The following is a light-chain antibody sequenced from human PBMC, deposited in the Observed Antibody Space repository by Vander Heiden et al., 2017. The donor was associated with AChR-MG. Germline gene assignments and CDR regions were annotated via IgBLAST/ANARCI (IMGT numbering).Light chain of an antibody. CDR1: SSDIGGYDY. CDR3: SSYAGSNNYV. Sequence: QSALTQPPSASGSPGQSVTISCTGTSSDIGGYDYVSWYQQHPGKAPKLMSYEVNKRPSGVPDRFSGSKSGSTASPTVSGLQAEDEADYYCSSYAGSNNYVFGTGTKVTVL. V-gene: IGLV2-8*01. J-gene: IGLJ1*01. CDR2: EVN.